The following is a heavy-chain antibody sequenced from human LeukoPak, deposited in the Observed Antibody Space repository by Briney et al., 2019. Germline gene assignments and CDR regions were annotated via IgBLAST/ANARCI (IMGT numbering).Heavy chain of an antibody. V-gene: IGHV4-39*01. D-gene: IGHD3-10*01. Sequence: SETLSLTCTVSGGSISSSSYYWGWIRQPPGKGLEWIGSIYYSGSTYYNPSLKSRVTISVDTSKNQFSLKLGSVPAADTAVYYCARRDYYGSGSSYPFDYWGQGTLVTVSS. CDR1: GGSISSSSYY. CDR3: ARRDYYGSGSSYPFDY. J-gene: IGHJ4*02. CDR2: IYYSGST.